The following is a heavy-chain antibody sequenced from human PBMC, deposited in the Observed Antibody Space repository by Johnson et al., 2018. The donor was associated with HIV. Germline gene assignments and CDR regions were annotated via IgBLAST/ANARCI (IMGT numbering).Heavy chain of an antibody. V-gene: IGHV3-66*02. CDR1: GFTVSTNY. CDR2: FYSGGTT. J-gene: IGHJ3*02. D-gene: IGHD2-2*01. CDR3: ARGFCSSASCYLHAFDI. Sequence: VQLVESGGGLVQPGGSLRLSCAASGFTVSTNYMNWVRQAPGKGLEWVSVFYSGGTTYHADSVKGRFTISRDNSKNTLYLQMNTLRAEDTAVYYCARGFCSSASCYLHAFDIWGQGTMVTVSS.